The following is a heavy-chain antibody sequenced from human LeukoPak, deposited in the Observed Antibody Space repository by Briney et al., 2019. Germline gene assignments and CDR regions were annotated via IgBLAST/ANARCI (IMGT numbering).Heavy chain of an antibody. CDR2: VCHDGSDN. D-gene: IGHD2-2*01. Sequence: PGRSLRLSCEVSGFTFTGCGMHWVRQAPGKGLEWVALVCHDGSDNAYADSVKGRFTISRDDTKNRPYLQMNSLRAEDTALYYCARDRKYCSSTSCTRLGMDVWGQGTTVTVSS. CDR3: ARDRKYCSSTSCTRLGMDV. CDR1: GFTFTGCG. V-gene: IGHV3-33*01. J-gene: IGHJ6*02.